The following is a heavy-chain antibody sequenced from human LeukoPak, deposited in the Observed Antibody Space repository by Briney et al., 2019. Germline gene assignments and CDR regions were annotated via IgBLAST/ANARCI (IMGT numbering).Heavy chain of an antibody. D-gene: IGHD4-23*01. CDR3: TRDLTSTVVTPNFDY. V-gene: IGHV3-11*04. J-gene: IGHJ4*02. CDR1: GFTFSDYY. Sequence: GSLRLSCAASGFTFSDYYMSWIRQAPGKGLEWVSYISSSGSTIYYADSVKGRFTISRNNAKNSLYLQMNSLRAEDTAVYYCTRDLTSTVVTPNFDYWGQGTLVTVSS. CDR2: ISSSGSTI.